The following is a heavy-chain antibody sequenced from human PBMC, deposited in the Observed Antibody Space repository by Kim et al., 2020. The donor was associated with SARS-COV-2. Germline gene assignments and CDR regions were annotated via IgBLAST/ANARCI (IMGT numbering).Heavy chain of an antibody. J-gene: IGHJ4*02. Sequence: PSLKSRVTISVDPSKNQFSLKLSSVTAADTAVYYCARGGGGWFGESQIDYWGQGTLVTVSS. V-gene: IGHV4-34*01. CDR3: ARGGGGWFGESQIDY. D-gene: IGHD3-10*01.